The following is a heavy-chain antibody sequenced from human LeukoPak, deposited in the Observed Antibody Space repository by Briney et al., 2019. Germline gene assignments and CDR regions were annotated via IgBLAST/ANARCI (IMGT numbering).Heavy chain of an antibody. V-gene: IGHV4-59*01. CDR2: IYYSGST. CDR3: ARGYSSSFGMGY. D-gene: IGHD6-13*01. CDR1: GGSISSYY. Sequence: SETLSLTCTVSGGSISSYYRSWIRQPPGKGLEWIGYIYYSGSTNYNPSLKSRVTISVDTSKNQFSLKLSSVTAADTAVYYCARGYSSSFGMGYWGQGTLVTVSS. J-gene: IGHJ4*02.